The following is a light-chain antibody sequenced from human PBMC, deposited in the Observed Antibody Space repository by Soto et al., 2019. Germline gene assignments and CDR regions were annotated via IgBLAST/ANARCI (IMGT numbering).Light chain of an antibody. V-gene: IGKV3-20*01. CDR1: QSVSSSSY. J-gene: IGKJ2*01. CDR3: RQYVSSLSYT. Sequence: EIVLTQSPGTLSLSPGERATLSCRASQSVSSSSYLAWYQQKPGQAPRLLIYGASSRATGIPDRFSGSGSATKLTLTISILAPEEFAVYYCRQYVSSLSYTFGQGTKLEIK. CDR2: GAS.